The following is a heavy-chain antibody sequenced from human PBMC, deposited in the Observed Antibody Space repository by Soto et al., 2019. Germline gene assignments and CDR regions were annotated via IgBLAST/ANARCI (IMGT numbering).Heavy chain of an antibody. CDR1: GYTFTSYA. Sequence: ASVKVSCKASGYTFTSYAMHWVRQAPGQRLEWMGWINAGNGNRKYSQKFQGRVTITRDTSASTAYMELSSLRSEDTAVYYCARDTINDYWGQGTLVTVSS. V-gene: IGHV1-3*01. CDR2: INAGNGNR. D-gene: IGHD5-12*01. J-gene: IGHJ4*02. CDR3: ARDTINDY.